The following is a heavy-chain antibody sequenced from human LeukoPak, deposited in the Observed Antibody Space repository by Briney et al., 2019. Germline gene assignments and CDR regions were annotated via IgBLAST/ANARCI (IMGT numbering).Heavy chain of an antibody. CDR1: GFTFAGYT. V-gene: IGHV3-30*04. D-gene: IGHD3-16*02. Sequence: GGSLRLSCAASGFTFAGYTMHWVRQAPGKGLEWATLITYDGSTKYYADSVKGRFTISRDNSKNRLYLQMDSLRGEDTAVYYCAKDRSWHGLEYWGQGALVTVSS. J-gene: IGHJ4*02. CDR3: AKDRSWHGLEY. CDR2: ITYDGSTK.